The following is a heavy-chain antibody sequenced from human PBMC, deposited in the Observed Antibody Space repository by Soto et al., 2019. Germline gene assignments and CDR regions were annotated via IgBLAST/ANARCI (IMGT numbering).Heavy chain of an antibody. V-gene: IGHV3-53*02. Sequence: EVHLVETGGGLIQPGGSLRLSCAASGLSVSSSDMSWVRQASGKGLEWVSVIYSGGCTHDADAVKGRFTISRDNSKNTVHLQMNSLRVDDTDVYFCSASSRNEYHFAMDAWGQGTTVIVSS. CDR3: SASSRNEYHFAMDA. CDR1: GLSVSSSD. J-gene: IGHJ6*02. CDR2: IYSGGCT. D-gene: IGHD6-6*01.